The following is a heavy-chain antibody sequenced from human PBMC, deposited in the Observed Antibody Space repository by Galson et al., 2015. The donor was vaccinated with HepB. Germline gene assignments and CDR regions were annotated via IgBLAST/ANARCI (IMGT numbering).Heavy chain of an antibody. J-gene: IGHJ4*02. V-gene: IGHV1-18*01. D-gene: IGHD5-12*01. CDR2: VSPYNGDA. CDR3: ARGGMATRGGPTFDY. CDR1: GYTFTDYT. Sequence: SVKVSCKASGYTFTDYTINWVRQAPGQGLEWMGWVSPYNGDAKYAQNFQDRVTMTRDTSTSTAYMELSSLIIGGTAIYYCARGGMATRGGPTFDYWGQGTLVTVSS.